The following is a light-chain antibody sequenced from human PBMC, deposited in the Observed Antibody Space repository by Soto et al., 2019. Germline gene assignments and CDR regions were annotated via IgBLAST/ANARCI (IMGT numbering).Light chain of an antibody. J-gene: IGKJ2*01. CDR1: QSISSY. CDR3: QHSDSTPYT. V-gene: IGKV1-39*01. CDR2: AAS. Sequence: DIQMTQSPSSLSASVGDRVTITCRASQSISSYLNWYQQKPGKAPKLLIYAASSLQSGVPSRFSDRGSGTDFTLTSSSLQPEEFATYYCQHSDSTPYTFGQGTKLEIK.